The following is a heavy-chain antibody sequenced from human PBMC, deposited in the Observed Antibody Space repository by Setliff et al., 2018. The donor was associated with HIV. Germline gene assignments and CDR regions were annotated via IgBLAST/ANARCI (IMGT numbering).Heavy chain of an antibody. CDR1: GDSIINYY. D-gene: IGHD2-15*01. CDR2: VKSSGTT. V-gene: IGHV4-4*07. Sequence: TLPETLSLTCTVSGDSIINYYWSWIRQPAGKGLEWIGRVKSSGTTTYSPSLKSRVTMSVDTAKKQFSLKLNSVTAADTAVYYCAREGWSDHYYYYMDVWDKGTTVTVSS. CDR3: AREGWSDHYYYYMDV. J-gene: IGHJ6*03.